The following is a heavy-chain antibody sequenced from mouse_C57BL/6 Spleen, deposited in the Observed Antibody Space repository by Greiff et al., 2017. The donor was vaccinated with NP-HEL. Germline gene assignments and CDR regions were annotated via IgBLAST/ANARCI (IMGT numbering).Heavy chain of an antibody. D-gene: IGHD2-4*01. V-gene: IGHV1-9*01. CDR1: GYTFTGYW. CDR3: ARRGDYDWFAY. Sequence: QVQLQQSGAELMKPGASVKLSCKATGYTFTGYWIEWVKQRPGHGLEWIGEILPGSGSTTYNEKFKGKATFTADTSSNTAYMQLSSLTTEDSAIYYCARRGDYDWFAYWGQGTLVTVSA. J-gene: IGHJ3*01. CDR2: ILPGSGST.